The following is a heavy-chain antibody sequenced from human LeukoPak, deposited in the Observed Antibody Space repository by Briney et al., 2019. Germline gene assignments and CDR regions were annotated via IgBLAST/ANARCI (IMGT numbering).Heavy chain of an antibody. CDR3: ARESGVDFHSEGPRY. D-gene: IGHD2-21*02. CDR2: VRYDGGKK. J-gene: IGHJ4*02. CDR1: GYALSRYG. Sequence: PGGALRLSCAASGYALSRYGTQWVRHGPGRGVGRGAHVRYDGGKKYYTDSVKGGLPFSKENAKKTLYFQMNTLRGEDRALYSCARESGVDFHSEGPRYWGRGTLVTVSS. V-gene: IGHV3-30*02.